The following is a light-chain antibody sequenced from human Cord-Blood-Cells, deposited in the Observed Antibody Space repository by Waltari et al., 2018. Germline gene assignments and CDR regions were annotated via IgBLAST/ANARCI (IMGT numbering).Light chain of an antibody. CDR2: DVS. CDR1: SMDVGGYNY. Sequence: QSALTQPASVSGSPGPSITIPCTGPSMDVGGYNYVSWYQQHPGKAPKLMIYDVSNRPSGISNRFSCSKSGNTASLTVSGLQAEDDADYYCSSYTSSSTEFGGGTKLTVL. J-gene: IGLJ3*02. CDR3: SSYTSSSTE. V-gene: IGLV2-14*03.